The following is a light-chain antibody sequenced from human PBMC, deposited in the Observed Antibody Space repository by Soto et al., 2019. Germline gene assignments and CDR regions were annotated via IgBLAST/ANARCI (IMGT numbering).Light chain of an antibody. CDR2: GAS. CDR3: QQRSDSPTT. V-gene: IGKV3-20*01. CDR1: QTVSSRY. J-gene: IGKJ5*01. Sequence: SQTVSSRYLAWCQQRPGQAPRXXXYGASTRAAGIPARFSGSVSGTDVTLTITRLENEDSSVYFCQQRSDSPTTFGQGTRLEIK.